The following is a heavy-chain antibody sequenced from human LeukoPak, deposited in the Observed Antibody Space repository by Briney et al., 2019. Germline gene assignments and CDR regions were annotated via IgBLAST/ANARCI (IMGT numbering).Heavy chain of an antibody. CDR3: ARRYSSGWYPGYFDS. V-gene: IGHV4-59*08. CDR2: IYYSGST. J-gene: IGHJ4*02. CDR1: GGSFSTYY. Sequence: SETLSLTCTVQGGSFSTYYWSWIRQPPGRGLEWIGYIYYSGSTNYNPSLKSRVTISVDTSKNQFSLKLSSVTAADTAVYYCARRYSSGWYPGYFDSWGQGTLVTVSS. D-gene: IGHD6-19*01.